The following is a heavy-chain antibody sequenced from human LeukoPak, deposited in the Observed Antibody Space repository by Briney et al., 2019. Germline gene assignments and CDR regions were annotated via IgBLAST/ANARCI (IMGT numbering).Heavy chain of an antibody. CDR1: GGSVSSGSYY. D-gene: IGHD5-24*01. CDR2: IYYSGST. Sequence: SETLSLTCTVSGGSVSSGSYYWSWIRQPPGKGLEWIGYIYYSGSTNYNPSLKSRVTISVDTSKNQFSLKLSSVTAADTAVYYCARGGGRWLQFPYFDYWGQGTLVTVSS. CDR3: ARGGGRWLQFPYFDY. V-gene: IGHV4-61*01. J-gene: IGHJ4*02.